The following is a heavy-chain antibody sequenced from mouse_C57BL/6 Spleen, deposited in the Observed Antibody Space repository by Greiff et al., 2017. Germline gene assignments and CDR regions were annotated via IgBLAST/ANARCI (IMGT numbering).Heavy chain of an antibody. CDR1: GYTFTDYY. J-gene: IGHJ3*01. V-gene: IGHV1-19*01. CDR2: INPYNGGT. D-gene: IGHD1-1*02. Sequence: EVQLQQSGPVLVKPGASVKMSCKASGYTFTDYYMNWVKQSHGKSLEWIGVINPYNGGTSYNQKFKGKATLTVDKSSSTAYMELNSLTSEDSAVYYCARGRDYAMDYWGQGTLVTVSA. CDR3: ARGRDYAMDY.